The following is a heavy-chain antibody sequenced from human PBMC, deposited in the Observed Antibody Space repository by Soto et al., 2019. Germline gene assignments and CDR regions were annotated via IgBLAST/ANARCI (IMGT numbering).Heavy chain of an antibody. CDR2: ISSSGDTG. Sequence: QVQLVESGGGLVKPGGSLRLSCAASGFTFSAYYMSWLRQAPGKGLEWISYISSSGDTGNYADSVKGRFTVSRDNAKNSLYLQMTSLRAEDTAVYYCARDRGAVVGQYFDYWGQGTLVTVSS. CDR1: GFTFSAYY. J-gene: IGHJ4*02. D-gene: IGHD6-19*01. V-gene: IGHV3-11*01. CDR3: ARDRGAVVGQYFDY.